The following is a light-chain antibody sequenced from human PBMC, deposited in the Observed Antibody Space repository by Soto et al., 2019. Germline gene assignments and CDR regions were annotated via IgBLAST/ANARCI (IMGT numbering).Light chain of an antibody. CDR3: QQRSNWPPL. Sequence: ENLLTQPPATLSLSAGERATLFCRASEIINSGYLAWYQQQPGRAPRLLIYGASKRATGIPARFSGSGSGTDFTLTISSLEPEDFAVYYCQQRSNWPPLFGQGTRLEIK. CDR1: EIINSGY. V-gene: IGKV3-11*01. CDR2: GAS. J-gene: IGKJ5*01.